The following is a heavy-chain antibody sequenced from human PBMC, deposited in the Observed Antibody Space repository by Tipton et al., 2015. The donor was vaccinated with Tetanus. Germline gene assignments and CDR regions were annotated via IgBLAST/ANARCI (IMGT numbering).Heavy chain of an antibody. CDR1: GDSISSGGPY. J-gene: IGHJ4*02. Sequence: TLSLTCTVSGDSISSGGPYWTWIRQSPGEGLEWIGEINQRGRTNYNPSLKSRVTISVDTSKKQFSLKLSSVTAADTAVYYCARGGNGGSVITSLDYWGQGTLVTVSS. D-gene: IGHD2-15*01. V-gene: IGHV4-31*03. CDR2: INQRGRT. CDR3: ARGGNGGSVITSLDY.